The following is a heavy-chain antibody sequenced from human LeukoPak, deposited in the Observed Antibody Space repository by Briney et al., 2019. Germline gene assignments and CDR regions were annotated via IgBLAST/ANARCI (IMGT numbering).Heavy chain of an antibody. Sequence: AGGSLRLSCAASGFTFKTHAMSWVRQAPGKGLEWVSRIDDSGVIRSYADSVKGRFTISRDNSKMTLTLQMNSLRAEDTAVYYCAKRLKRNYYYHYAMDVWGQGTTVTVS. CDR2: IDDSGVIR. CDR3: AKRLKRNYYYHYAMDV. D-gene: IGHD3-22*01. CDR1: GFTFKTHA. V-gene: IGHV3-23*01. J-gene: IGHJ6*02.